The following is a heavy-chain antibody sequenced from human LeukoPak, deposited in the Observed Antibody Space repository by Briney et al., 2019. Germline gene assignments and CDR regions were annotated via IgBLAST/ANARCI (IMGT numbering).Heavy chain of an antibody. J-gene: IGHJ4*02. D-gene: IGHD4-17*01. CDR2: FYTSGNT. CDR3: ARDRNYGDYD. Sequence: SETLSLTCTVSGGSISRGNYYWTWIRQPAGKGLEWIGRFYTSGNTNYNPSLKSRVTMSIDTSKNQFSLKLSSVAAADTAVYYCARDRNYGDYDWGQGTLVTVSS. CDR1: GGSISRGNYY. V-gene: IGHV4-61*02.